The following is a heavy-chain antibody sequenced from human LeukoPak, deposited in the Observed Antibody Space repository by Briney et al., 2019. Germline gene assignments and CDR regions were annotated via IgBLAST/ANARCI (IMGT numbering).Heavy chain of an antibody. Sequence: SETLSLTCTLSVDSICRYYWNCLRHPPGRGLMWIVDFYYSGSTNYNPSIKSRVNISVEKSKNQFSFKLSSVTCAATAGVYCGRHPRRGWFGEFNGFFDYWGQGNLVTVSS. CDR1: VDSICRYY. V-gene: IGHV4-59*08. J-gene: IGHJ4*02. CDR2: FYYSGST. CDR3: GRHPRRGWFGEFNGFFDY. D-gene: IGHD3-10*01.